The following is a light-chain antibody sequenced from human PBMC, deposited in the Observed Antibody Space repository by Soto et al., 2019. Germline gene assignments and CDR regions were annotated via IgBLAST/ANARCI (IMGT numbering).Light chain of an antibody. CDR3: QQYCSSPPLT. Sequence: EIVLTQSPDTLSLSPGERATLSCRASQSVSSSYLAWYQQKVGQAPRLLIYGASSRATGIPDRFSGSGSETDFTLTISRLEPEDFAVYYCQQYCSSPPLTFGGGTKVEIK. V-gene: IGKV3-20*01. CDR2: GAS. J-gene: IGKJ4*01. CDR1: QSVSSSY.